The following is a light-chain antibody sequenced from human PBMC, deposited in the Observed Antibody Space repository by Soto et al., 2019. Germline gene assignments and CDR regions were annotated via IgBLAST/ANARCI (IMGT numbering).Light chain of an antibody. J-gene: IGLJ2*01. CDR3: TSYTSSSIVV. CDR1: SSDVGGYNY. V-gene: IGLV2-14*01. Sequence: QSALTQPASVSGSPGQSITISCTGTSSDVGGYNYVSWYQQHPGKAPRLMIYEVSNRPSGVSHRFSGSKSGNTASLTISGLQAGDEADYYCTSYTSSSIVVFGGGTKLTVL. CDR2: EVS.